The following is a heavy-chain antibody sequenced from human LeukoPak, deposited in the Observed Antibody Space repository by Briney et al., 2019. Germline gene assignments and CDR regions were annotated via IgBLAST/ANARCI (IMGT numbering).Heavy chain of an antibody. CDR2: ISNSGNRT. V-gene: IGHV3-11*01. J-gene: IGHJ4*02. CDR1: GFNFSDSY. Sequence: GGSLGLSCEASGFNFSDSYMTWVRQLPGKGLEWVSYISNSGNRTYYAASVRGRFTISRDNAKNSLFLQMFSLRDEDTAIYYCARRKRALDSWGQGTLVTVSS. CDR3: ARRKRALDS.